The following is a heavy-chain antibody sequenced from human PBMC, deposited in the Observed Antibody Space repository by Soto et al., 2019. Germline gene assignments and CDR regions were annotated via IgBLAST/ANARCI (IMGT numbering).Heavy chain of an antibody. CDR1: GFSLSTSEVG. CDR3: AHRFDWYYFNY. J-gene: IGHJ4*02. Sequence: QITLKESGPPLLKPTQTLTLTCTFSGFSLSTSEVGVGWFRQPPGKALEWLALIYWDDDKRYSPSLKSRLTITKDTPRNRVVLTMTNMDPVDTATYYCAHRFDWYYFNYWGQGTLVTVSS. D-gene: IGHD3-9*01. CDR2: IYWDDDK. V-gene: IGHV2-5*02.